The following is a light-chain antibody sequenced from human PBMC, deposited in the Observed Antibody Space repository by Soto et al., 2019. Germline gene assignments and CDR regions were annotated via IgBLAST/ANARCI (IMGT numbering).Light chain of an antibody. J-gene: IGLJ2*01. V-gene: IGLV1-44*01. CDR1: RSNIGTYA. CDR2: RNH. Sequence: QSVLTQSPSASVTPGQRLTISCSGSRSNIGTYAVNWYQQLPGAAPTLLIFRNHQRPSGVPDRFSGSKSGTSASLAISGPQSEDEADYYCAAWDDSLRAVVFGGGTKLTVL. CDR3: AAWDDSLRAVV.